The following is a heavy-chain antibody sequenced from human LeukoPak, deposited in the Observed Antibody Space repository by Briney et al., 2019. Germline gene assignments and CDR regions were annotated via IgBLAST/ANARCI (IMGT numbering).Heavy chain of an antibody. J-gene: IGHJ4*02. CDR3: ARALEYCSGGSCYGYLGY. V-gene: IGHV1-69*13. D-gene: IGHD2-15*01. Sequence: SVKVSCKASGGTFSSYAISWVRRAPGQGLEWMGGIIPIFGTANYAQKFQGRVTITADESTSTAYMELSSLRSEDTAVYYCARALEYCSGGSCYGYLGYWGQGTLVTVSS. CDR1: GGTFSSYA. CDR2: IIPIFGTA.